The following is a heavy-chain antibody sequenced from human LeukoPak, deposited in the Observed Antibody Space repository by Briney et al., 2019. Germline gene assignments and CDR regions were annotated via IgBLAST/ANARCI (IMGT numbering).Heavy chain of an antibody. V-gene: IGHV1-18*04. Sequence: ASVKVSCKTSGYTFTDYYLHWVRQAPGQGLEWMGWISAYNGNTNYAQKLQGRVTMTTDTSTSTAYMELRSLRSDDTAVYYCATGLHHGDYPDYWGQGTLVTVSS. CDR2: ISAYNGNT. CDR3: ATGLHHGDYPDY. CDR1: GYTFTDYY. D-gene: IGHD4-17*01. J-gene: IGHJ4*02.